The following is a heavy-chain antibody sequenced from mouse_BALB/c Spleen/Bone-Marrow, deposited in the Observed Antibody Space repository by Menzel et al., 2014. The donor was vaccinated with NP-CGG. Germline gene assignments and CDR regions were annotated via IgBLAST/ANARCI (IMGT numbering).Heavy chain of an antibody. Sequence: EVKLMESGAELVKPGASVKLPCTASGFNIKDTYMHWVKQRPEQGLEWIGRIDPANGNTKYDPKFQGKATITADTSSNTAYLQLSSLTSEDTAVYYCARSHYYGSYAMDYWGQGTSVTVSS. CDR1: GFNIKDTY. V-gene: IGHV14-3*02. CDR3: ARSHYYGSYAMDY. D-gene: IGHD1-2*01. CDR2: IDPANGNT. J-gene: IGHJ4*01.